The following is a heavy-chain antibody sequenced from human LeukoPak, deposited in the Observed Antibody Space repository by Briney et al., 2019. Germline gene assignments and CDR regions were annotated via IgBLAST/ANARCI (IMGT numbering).Heavy chain of an antibody. CDR3: ARDGEVASSYGYYYYYMDV. CDR1: GYTLTTYY. J-gene: IGHJ6*03. V-gene: IGHV1-46*01. D-gene: IGHD5-18*01. Sequence: ASVKVSCKASGYTLTTYYMHWVRQAPGQGLGWMGIITPSGGSTSYAQKFQGRVTMTRDTSTSTVYMELSSLRSEDTAGYYCARDGEVASSYGYYYYYMDVWGKGTTVTVSS. CDR2: ITPSGGST.